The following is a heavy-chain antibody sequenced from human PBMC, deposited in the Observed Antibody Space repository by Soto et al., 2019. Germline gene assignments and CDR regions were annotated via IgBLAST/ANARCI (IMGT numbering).Heavy chain of an antibody. CDR1: GFTFSTYW. V-gene: IGHV3-7*01. J-gene: IGHJ4*02. Sequence: GGSLRLSCSASGFTFSTYWMSWVRQAPGKGLEWVANIRQDGSEKYYVDSVRGRFTISRDTAKNSLYLQMNSLRAEDTAVYYCARAYYYDSSGFSPGGYWGQGTLVTVSS. D-gene: IGHD3-22*01. CDR2: IRQDGSEK. CDR3: ARAYYYDSSGFSPGGY.